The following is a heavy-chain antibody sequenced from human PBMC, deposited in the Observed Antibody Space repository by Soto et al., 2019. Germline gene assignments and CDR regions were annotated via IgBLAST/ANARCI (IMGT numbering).Heavy chain of an antibody. CDR2: VSAYNGTT. J-gene: IGHJ4*02. CDR1: GYTFTNYG. CDR3: ARVSYQWLRYPYFDY. D-gene: IGHD5-12*01. V-gene: IGHV1-18*01. Sequence: QIQLVQSGAEVRKPGASVKVSCKASGYTFTNYGFTWVRQAPGQGLEWMGWVSAYNGTTKYAQKFQGRLTMTTDTSSSTAYMELRSLRSDDTAVYYCARVSYQWLRYPYFDYWGQGTLVTVSS.